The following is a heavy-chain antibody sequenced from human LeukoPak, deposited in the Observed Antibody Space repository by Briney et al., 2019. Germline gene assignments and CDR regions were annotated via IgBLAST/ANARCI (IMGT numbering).Heavy chain of an antibody. J-gene: IGHJ3*02. Sequence: GASVTVSCKAFGYRFTTYGVSWVRQAPGQGLEWMGWIDAYSGNTNYVQRFQGRVTMTTDTSTSTGYMELRSLRSDDTAVYYCARDRPGDEAFDIWGQGTTVTVSS. D-gene: IGHD3-10*01. CDR2: IDAYSGNT. CDR3: ARDRPGDEAFDI. V-gene: IGHV1-18*01. CDR1: GYRFTTYG.